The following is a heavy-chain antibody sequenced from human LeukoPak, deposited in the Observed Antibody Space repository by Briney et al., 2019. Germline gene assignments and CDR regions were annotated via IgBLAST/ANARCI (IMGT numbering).Heavy chain of an antibody. CDR3: AIHVKQSGIPMIVRGYNWFVP. CDR1: GGSISSSSYY. V-gene: IGHV4-39*01. CDR2: IYYSGST. J-gene: IGHJ5*02. Sequence: PSETLSLTCTVSGGSISSSSYYWGWIRQPPGKGLEWIGSIYYSGSTYYNPSLKSRVTISVDTSKNQFSLKLSSVTAADTAVYYCAIHVKQSGIPMIVRGYNWFVPWGQGTLVTVSS. D-gene: IGHD3-22*01.